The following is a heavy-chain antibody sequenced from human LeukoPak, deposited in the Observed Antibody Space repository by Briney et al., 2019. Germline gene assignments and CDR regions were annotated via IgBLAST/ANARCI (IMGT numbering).Heavy chain of an antibody. V-gene: IGHV4-59*01. CDR1: GGSLHRSF. J-gene: IGHJ4*02. CDR2: IYSSGTT. D-gene: IGHD3/OR15-3a*01. CDR3: GRRPAVDGPIDN. Sequence: PSVTLSLTCVVSGGSLHRSFWTWVRQPPGKGLEWIGRIYSSGTTDYSPSLKSRLTISIDTSKNQFSLRLASVTAADTAVYYCGRRPAVDGPIDNWGQGILVAVSS.